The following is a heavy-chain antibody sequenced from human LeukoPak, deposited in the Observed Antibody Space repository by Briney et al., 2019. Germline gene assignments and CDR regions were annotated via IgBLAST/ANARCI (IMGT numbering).Heavy chain of an antibody. V-gene: IGHV3-23*01. CDR1: GFTFTNYA. CDR2: ISSSGGST. Sequence: GGSLRLSCAASGFTFTNYAMTWVRQAPGKGLEWISTISSSGGSTYYADSVKGRFTISRDNSKNTLYLQMGSLRAEDMAVYYCARRDTAMVASFYYYYGMDVWGQGTTVTVSS. J-gene: IGHJ6*02. D-gene: IGHD5-18*01. CDR3: ARRDTAMVASFYYYYGMDV.